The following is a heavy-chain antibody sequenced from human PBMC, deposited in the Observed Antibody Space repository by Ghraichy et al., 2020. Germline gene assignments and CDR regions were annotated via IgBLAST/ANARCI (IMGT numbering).Heavy chain of an antibody. CDR3: ARRVGVDY. CDR1: GGSISSSSYY. Sequence: SETLSLTCTVSGGSISSSSYYWGWIRQPPGKGLEWIGSIYYSGSTYYNPSLKSRVTISVDTSKNQFSLKLSSVTAADTAVYYCARRVGVDYWGQGTLVTVSS. CDR2: IYYSGST. V-gene: IGHV4-39*01. J-gene: IGHJ4*02. D-gene: IGHD3-16*01.